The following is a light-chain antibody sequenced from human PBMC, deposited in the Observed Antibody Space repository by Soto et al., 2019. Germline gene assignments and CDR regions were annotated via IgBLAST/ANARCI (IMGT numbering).Light chain of an antibody. CDR2: EVS. CDR3: SSYAGSNKVV. V-gene: IGLV2-8*01. Sequence: QSALTQPPSASGSPGQSVTISCTGTSSDVGGYKYVSWYQQHPDKAPKLMIYEVSERPSGVPDRFSGSKSGNTASLTVSELQAEDEADYYCSSYAGSNKVVFGGGTQLTVL. CDR1: SSDVGGYKY. J-gene: IGLJ2*01.